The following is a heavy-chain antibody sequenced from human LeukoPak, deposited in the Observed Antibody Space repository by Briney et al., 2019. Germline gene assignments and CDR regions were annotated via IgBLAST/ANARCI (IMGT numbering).Heavy chain of an antibody. J-gene: IGHJ4*02. V-gene: IGHV4-4*07. CDR1: GGSMSNYY. Sequence: SETLSLTCTVSGGSMSNYYWSWIRQPAGKGPEWIGRIYSSGTTNYNPSLKSRVSMSVDPSKNQFSLKLTSVTAADTAVYYCARKYCSGGSCYYFDSWGQGTLVTVSS. CDR2: IYSSGTT. CDR3: ARKYCSGGSCYYFDS. D-gene: IGHD2-15*01.